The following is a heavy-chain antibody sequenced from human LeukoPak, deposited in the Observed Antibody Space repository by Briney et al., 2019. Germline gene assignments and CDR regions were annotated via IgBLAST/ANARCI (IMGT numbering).Heavy chain of an antibody. J-gene: IGHJ3*01. CDR2: ISGSGSYI. V-gene: IGHV3-21*01. Sequence: GGSLRLSCAASGFIFSSYAMNWVRQAPGKGLEWVSSISGSGSYIHYADSMKGRFTISRDNAKKSVYLQMSRLRAEDTAVYYCARGLGSGDFVANAFDFWGRGTTVSVS. CDR3: ARGLGSGDFVANAFDF. D-gene: IGHD3-16*01. CDR1: GFIFSSYA.